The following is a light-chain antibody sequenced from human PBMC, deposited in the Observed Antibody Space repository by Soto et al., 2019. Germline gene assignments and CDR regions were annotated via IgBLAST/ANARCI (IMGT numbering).Light chain of an antibody. J-gene: IGKJ1*01. V-gene: IGKV3-15*01. CDR3: QQYDNWWT. CDR1: QSVSSN. Sequence: IVMTQPPATLSVSAGERATLSCRASQSVSSNLAWYQQKPGQAPRVLIYAASTRATGIPDRFSGSGSGTEFTLTISSLHSEDFGVYYCQQYDNWWTFGQGPKVDI. CDR2: AAS.